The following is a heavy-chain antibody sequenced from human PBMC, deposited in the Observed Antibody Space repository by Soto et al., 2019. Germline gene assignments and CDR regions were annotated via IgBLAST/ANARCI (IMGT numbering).Heavy chain of an antibody. Sequence: GGSLRLSCAASGFIFSNYVMHWVRQAPGKGLEWVAFMSYDGTTKSYADSVKGRFTISRDNSQNTLYLQMNSLRPEDTGVYYCAREVLWSRYFDYWGQGTLVTVSS. J-gene: IGHJ4*02. CDR3: AREVLWSRYFDY. CDR1: GFIFSNYV. CDR2: MSYDGTTK. D-gene: IGHD3-10*01. V-gene: IGHV3-30-3*01.